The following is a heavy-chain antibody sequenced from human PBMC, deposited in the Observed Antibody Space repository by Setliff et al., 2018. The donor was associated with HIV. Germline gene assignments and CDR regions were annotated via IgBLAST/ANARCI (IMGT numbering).Heavy chain of an antibody. CDR3: ARAHSGSYYYYYYMDV. V-gene: IGHV1-69*13. J-gene: IGHJ6*03. CDR2: IIPIFGAA. D-gene: IGHD1-26*01. Sequence: SVKVSCKSSGGTFSNYAITWVRQAPGQGLEWLGGIIPIFGAANYAQKFQGRVTITADESTSTAYMELSSLRSEDTAVYYCARAHSGSYYYYYYMDVWGKGTTVTVSS. CDR1: GGTFSNYA.